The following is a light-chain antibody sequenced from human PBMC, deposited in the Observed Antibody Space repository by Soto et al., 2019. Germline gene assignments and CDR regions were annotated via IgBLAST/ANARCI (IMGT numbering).Light chain of an antibody. CDR2: DAS. CDR3: QQYTSYSIT. Sequence: DIQMTQSPSTLSASVGDRVTITCRASQSVSTRLAWYQQKSGKAPKLLIYDASSLESGVPSRFSASGVGTEFALTISSLQPDDFATYYCQQYTSYSITFGQGTQLKIK. J-gene: IGKJ5*01. V-gene: IGKV1-5*01. CDR1: QSVSTR.